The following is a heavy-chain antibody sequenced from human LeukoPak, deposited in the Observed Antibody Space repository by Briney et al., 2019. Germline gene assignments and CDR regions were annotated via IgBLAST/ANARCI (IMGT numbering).Heavy chain of an antibody. J-gene: IGHJ6*03. D-gene: IGHD6-6*01. Sequence: GASVKVSCKASGGNLKIYAVSWVRQAPGQGLEWMGGIIPAFNSPNYAQKLQGRVTFTADEPTSTVYMELSSLRSEDTAVYYCARLQRSSLDPHYYYMDLWGNGNTVIVSS. CDR1: GGNLKIYA. V-gene: IGHV1-69*13. CDR3: ARLQRSSLDPHYYYMDL. CDR2: IIPAFNSP.